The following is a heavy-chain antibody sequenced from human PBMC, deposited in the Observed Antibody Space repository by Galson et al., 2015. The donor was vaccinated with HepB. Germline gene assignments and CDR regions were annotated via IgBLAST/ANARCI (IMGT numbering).Heavy chain of an antibody. CDR3: ATNYYDSGSTTWGYFDC. J-gene: IGHJ4*02. V-gene: IGHV3-23*01. CDR1: GFTFANSA. CDR2: ISGSGGTT. D-gene: IGHD3-10*01. Sequence: SLRLSCSASGFTFANSAMTWARQAPGKGVEWVSAISGSGGTTYYADSVKGRFTISRDNFKNTLSLQMNSLRAEDTAVYYCATNYYDSGSTTWGYFDCWGQGTLVTVSS.